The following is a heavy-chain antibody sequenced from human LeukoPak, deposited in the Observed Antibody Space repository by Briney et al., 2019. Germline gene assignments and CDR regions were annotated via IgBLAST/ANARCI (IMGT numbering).Heavy chain of an antibody. V-gene: IGHV4-59*01. J-gene: IGHJ6*02. D-gene: IGHD3-22*01. CDR2: SNYSGST. CDR3: ARAPRGESDAASGFYGMDV. CDR1: GGSISTYY. Sequence: SETLSLTCSVSGGSISTYYWSWIRQTPGKGLEWIGYSNYSGSTNYNPSLTSRVTISVDTSKNQFSLRLNSVTVADTAIYYCARAPRGESDAASGFYGMDVWGQGTTVTVSS.